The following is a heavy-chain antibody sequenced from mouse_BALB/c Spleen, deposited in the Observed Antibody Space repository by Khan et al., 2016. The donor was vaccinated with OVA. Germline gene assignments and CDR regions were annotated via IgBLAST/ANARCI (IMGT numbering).Heavy chain of an antibody. CDR3: ARAYYRDDGYYAMDY. CDR2: IWGGGGI. D-gene: IGHD2-14*01. Sequence: QVQLKESGPGLVAPSQSLSITCTVSGFSLSRYNIHWVRQPPGKGLAWLGMIWGGGGIDYNSTLKSRLSIRKDNSKSKVLLKMNSLQNDDTAMYYCARAYYRDDGYYAMDYWGQGTSVTVSS. V-gene: IGHV2-6-4*01. CDR1: GFSLSRYN. J-gene: IGHJ4*01.